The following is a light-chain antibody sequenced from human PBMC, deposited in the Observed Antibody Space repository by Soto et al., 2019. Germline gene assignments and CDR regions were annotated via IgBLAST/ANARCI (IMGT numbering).Light chain of an antibody. CDR3: NSYAGSKNFGV. J-gene: IGLJ3*02. CDR1: SSDVGAYNY. Sequence: QSALTQPPSASGSPGQSVTISCTGTSSDVGAYNYVSWYQQHPGKAPKLIIYEVTKRPSGVPDRFSGSKSGNMASLTVSGLQAEDEADYYCNSYAGSKNFGVFGGGTKVTVL. CDR2: EVT. V-gene: IGLV2-8*01.